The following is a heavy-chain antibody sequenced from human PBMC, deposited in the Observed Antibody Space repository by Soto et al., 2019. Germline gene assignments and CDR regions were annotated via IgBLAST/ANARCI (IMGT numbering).Heavy chain of an antibody. CDR1: GFTFSSYS. V-gene: IGHV3-48*02. Sequence: GGSLRLSCAASGFTFSSYSMNWVRQAPGKGLEWLPYISSSTNTIYYADSVKGRFTISRDNAKNSLYLQMNSLRDADTAVYYCARAKYSENYRYYYYGMDVWGQGTTVTVS. CDR2: ISSSTNTI. J-gene: IGHJ6*02. CDR3: ARAKYSENYRYYYYGMDV. D-gene: IGHD1-26*01.